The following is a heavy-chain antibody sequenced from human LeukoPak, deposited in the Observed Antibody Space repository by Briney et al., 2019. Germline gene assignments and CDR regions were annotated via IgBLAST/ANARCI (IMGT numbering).Heavy chain of an antibody. J-gene: IGHJ4*02. CDR2: INPSGGST. V-gene: IGHV1-46*01. D-gene: IGHD6-19*01. Sequence: GASVKVSCKASGYTFTSYYMHWVRLAPGQGLEWMGIINPSGGSTSYAQKLQGRVTMTRDTSTSTVYMELSSLRSEDTAVYYCARSDSSGWYQVDYWGQGTLVTVSS. CDR3: ARSDSSGWYQVDY. CDR1: GYTFTSYY.